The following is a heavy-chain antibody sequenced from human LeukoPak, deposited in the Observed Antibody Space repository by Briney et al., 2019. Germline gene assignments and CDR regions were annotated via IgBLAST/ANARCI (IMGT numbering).Heavy chain of an antibody. CDR1: GVSISSGDYY. CDR3: ARGKDTFDI. V-gene: IGHV4-30-4*01. Sequence: SGTLSLTCAVSGVSISSGDYYWRWIRQPPGKGLEWIGYIYYSGSTYYNPSLKSRVTISVDTSKNQFSLKLSSVTAADTAVYYCARGKDTFDIWGQGTMVTVSS. CDR2: IYYSGST. J-gene: IGHJ3*02. D-gene: IGHD4-23*01.